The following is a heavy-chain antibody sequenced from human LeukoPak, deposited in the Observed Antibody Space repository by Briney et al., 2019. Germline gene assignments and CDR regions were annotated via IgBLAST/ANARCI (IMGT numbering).Heavy chain of an antibody. CDR3: ARDSRPYYYDSSGYYGAFDI. CDR1: GGTFSSYA. D-gene: IGHD3-22*01. CDR2: SIPIFGTA. V-gene: IGHV1-69*05. J-gene: IGHJ3*02. Sequence: SVKVPCKASGGTFSSYAISWVRQAPGQGFEWMGTSIPIFGTANYAQKFQGRVTITTDESTSTAYMELSSLRSEDTAVYYCARDSRPYYYDSSGYYGAFDIWGQGTMVSVSS.